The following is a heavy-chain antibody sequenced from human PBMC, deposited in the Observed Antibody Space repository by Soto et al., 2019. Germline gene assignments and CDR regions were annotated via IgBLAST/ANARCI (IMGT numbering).Heavy chain of an antibody. CDR1: GGCISSYY. CDR3: ATFREGYCTHGVCYTGGLDY. CDR2: IYTSGNT. V-gene: IGHV4-4*07. Sequence: PSETLSLTCTASGGCISSYYWSWIRQPAGQGLEWIGRIYTSGNTNYNPSLKSRVTMSLDTSKNQFSLKLTPVTAADTAVYYCATFREGYCTHGVCYTGGLDYWGQGTLVTVSS. D-gene: IGHD2-8*01. J-gene: IGHJ4*02.